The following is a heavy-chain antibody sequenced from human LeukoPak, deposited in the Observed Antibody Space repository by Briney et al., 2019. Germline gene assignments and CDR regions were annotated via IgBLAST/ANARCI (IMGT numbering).Heavy chain of an antibody. V-gene: IGHV3-48*03. Sequence: GGSLRLSCAASGFTFSSYEMNWVRQAPGKGLEWLSYISSSGSTIYYADSVKVRFTISRDNAKNSLYLQMNSLRAEDTAVYYCARDNLRCSSTSCYEAVDYWGRGTLVTVSS. CDR2: ISSSGSTI. CDR3: ARDNLRCSSTSCYEAVDY. J-gene: IGHJ4*02. D-gene: IGHD2-2*01. CDR1: GFTFSSYE.